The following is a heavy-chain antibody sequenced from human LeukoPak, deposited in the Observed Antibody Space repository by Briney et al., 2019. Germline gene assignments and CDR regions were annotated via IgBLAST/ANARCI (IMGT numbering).Heavy chain of an antibody. CDR2: ISSYGEYT. Sequence: LPGGPLRLSCAAPGYTFKSYAMHWVHQAPGKGLEYVSAISSYGEYTFYANSVKGRFSMSRVNSKNTVYLQMGSLRAEDMAVYYCARGGIGEYGSGWYADYWGQGTLVTVSS. CDR3: ARGGIGEYGSGWYADY. D-gene: IGHD6-19*01. V-gene: IGHV3-64*01. CDR1: GYTFKSYA. J-gene: IGHJ4*02.